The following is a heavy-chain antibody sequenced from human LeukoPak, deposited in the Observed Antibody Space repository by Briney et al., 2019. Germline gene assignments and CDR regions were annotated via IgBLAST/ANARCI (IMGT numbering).Heavy chain of an antibody. V-gene: IGHV3-7*01. J-gene: IGHJ3*02. D-gene: IGHD2-15*01. CDR1: GFTFSSYW. CDR2: IKQDGSEK. Sequence: GGSLRLSCAASGFTFSSYWMSWVRQAPGKGLEWVANIKQDGSEKYYVDSVKGRFTISRDNAKNSLYLQMNSLRAEDTAVYYCARGGRIGYCSGGSCYNYAFDIWGQGTMVTVSS. CDR3: ARGGRIGYCSGGSCYNYAFDI.